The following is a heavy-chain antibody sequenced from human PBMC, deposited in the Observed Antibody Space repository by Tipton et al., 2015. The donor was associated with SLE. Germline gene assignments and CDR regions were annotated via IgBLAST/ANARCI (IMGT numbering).Heavy chain of an antibody. V-gene: IGHV3-7*01. CDR1: RFTFTTYW. Sequence: SLRLSCAASRFTFTTYWMTWVRQAPGKGLEWVANINQDGSQNYYVDSVRGRFTISRDNAKNSLYLQMNSLRAEDTAVYYCARDYGYCSGGSCYSVSWYFDLWGRGTLVTVSS. J-gene: IGHJ2*01. CDR3: ARDYGYCSGGSCYSVSWYFDL. CDR2: INQDGSQN. D-gene: IGHD2-15*01.